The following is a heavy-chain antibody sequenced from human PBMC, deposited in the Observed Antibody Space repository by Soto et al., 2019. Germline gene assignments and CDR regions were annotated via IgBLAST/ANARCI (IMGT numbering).Heavy chain of an antibody. D-gene: IGHD2-21*02. J-gene: IGHJ6*01. V-gene: IGHV4-59*01. CDR3: ARDLWGYCGSDCYPLDV. Sequence: QVQLQESGPGLVKPSETLSLTCTVSGGSISRYYWSWIRQPPGKGLEWIGYMYNTGSTVYNPSFTSRVSISLDTSKIQFSLSLNSVTAAHTAVYYCARDLWGYCGSDCYPLDVW. CDR2: MYNTGST. CDR1: GGSISRYY.